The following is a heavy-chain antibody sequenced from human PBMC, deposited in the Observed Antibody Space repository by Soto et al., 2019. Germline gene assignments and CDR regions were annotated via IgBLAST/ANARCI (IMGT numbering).Heavy chain of an antibody. CDR1: GFSFSHYE. D-gene: IGHD3-16*01. CDR2: IRSNDESI. J-gene: IGHJ3*02. Sequence: GGSLRLSCAASGFSFSHYEMNWVRQAPGGGLEWVSNIRSNDESIYYADSVKGRFSMSRDNARNLLYLQMNSLRADDTAVYFCARETTHDVIDIWGQGTMVTVSS. V-gene: IGHV3-48*03. CDR3: ARETTHDVIDI.